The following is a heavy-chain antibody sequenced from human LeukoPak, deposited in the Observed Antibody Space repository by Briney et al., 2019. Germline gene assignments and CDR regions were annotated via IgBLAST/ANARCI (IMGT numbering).Heavy chain of an antibody. J-gene: IGHJ6*02. CDR3: ARADMVVTATSYYYYGMDV. V-gene: IGHV4-34*01. CDR1: GGSFRGYY. D-gene: IGHD2-21*02. Sequence: PSETLSLTCAVYGGSFRGYYWSWIRQPPGKGLEGMGEINHSGSTNYNPSLKSRVTISVDTSKNQFSLKLSSVTAADTAVYYGARADMVVTATSYYYYGMDVWGQGTTVTVSS. CDR2: INHSGST.